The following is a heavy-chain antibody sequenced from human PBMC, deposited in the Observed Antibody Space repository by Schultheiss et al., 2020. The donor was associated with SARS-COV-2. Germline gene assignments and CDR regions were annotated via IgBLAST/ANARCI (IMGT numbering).Heavy chain of an antibody. CDR2: ISYDGSNK. J-gene: IGHJ5*02. V-gene: IGHV3-30-3*01. CDR1: GFTFSSYA. Sequence: GGSLRLSCAASGFTFSSYAMHWVRQAPGKGLEWVAVISYDGSNKYYADSVKGRFTISRDNSKNTLYLQMNSLRAEDTAVYYCARDSGTIAVAGWFDPWGQGTLVTVSS. CDR3: ARDSGTIAVAGWFDP. D-gene: IGHD6-19*01.